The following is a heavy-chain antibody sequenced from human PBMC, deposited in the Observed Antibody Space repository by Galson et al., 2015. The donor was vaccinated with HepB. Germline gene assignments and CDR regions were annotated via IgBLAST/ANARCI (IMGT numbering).Heavy chain of an antibody. CDR1: GFTFGDYA. Sequence: SLRLSCAASGFTFGDYAMSWFRQAPGKGLEWVGFIRSKAYGGTTEYAASVKGRFTISRDDSKSIAYLQMNSLKTEDTAVYYCTRDFGIAVAGTGRPFDYWGQGTLVTVSS. V-gene: IGHV3-49*03. CDR2: IRSKAYGGTT. CDR3: TRDFGIAVAGTGRPFDY. J-gene: IGHJ4*02. D-gene: IGHD6-19*01.